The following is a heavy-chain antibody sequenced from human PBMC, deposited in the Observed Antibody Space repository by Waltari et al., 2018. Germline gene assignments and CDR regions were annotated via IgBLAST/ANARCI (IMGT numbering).Heavy chain of an antibody. V-gene: IGHV1-69*14. Sequence: QVQLVQSGAEVKKPGSSVKVSCKASGGTFSSYAISWVRQAPGQGLEWMGGISSIFGTANYAQKFQGTVTITADKSTSTAYMELSSLRSEDTAVYYCARNLPQSYYYYYMDVWGKGTTVTVSS. J-gene: IGHJ6*03. CDR2: ISSIFGTA. CDR1: GGTFSSYA. CDR3: ARNLPQSYYYYYMDV.